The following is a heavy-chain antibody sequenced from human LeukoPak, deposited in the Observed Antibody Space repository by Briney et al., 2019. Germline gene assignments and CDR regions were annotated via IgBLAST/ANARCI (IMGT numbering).Heavy chain of an antibody. CDR1: GFTLSSYW. D-gene: IGHD4-4*01. Sequence: GGSLRLSCAASGFTLSSYWVSWVRQAPGEGREGVANIKQDGSEKDYADSVKGRFTISRHHAKHSLYLQMTSLRAEDTAVYYRARDDGVTPEYYYYGMDVWGQGTTVTVSS. V-gene: IGHV3-7*01. CDR2: IKQDGSEK. CDR3: ARDDGVTPEYYYYGMDV. J-gene: IGHJ6*02.